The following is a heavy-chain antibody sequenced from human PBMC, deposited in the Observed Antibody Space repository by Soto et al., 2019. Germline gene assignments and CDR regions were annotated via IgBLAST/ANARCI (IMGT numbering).Heavy chain of an antibody. CDR1: GFSVSSKS. D-gene: IGHD5-12*01. Sequence: GESLKISCAASGFSVSSKSMSWVRQAPGKGLEWVSVIHSDVTTYYADSVKGRFIISRDNSKDTLYLQMNRLRAEDTAVYYCARELSGSWYNWFDPWGQGTLVTVSS. CDR3: ARELSGSWYNWFDP. V-gene: IGHV3-53*01. J-gene: IGHJ5*02. CDR2: IHSDVTT.